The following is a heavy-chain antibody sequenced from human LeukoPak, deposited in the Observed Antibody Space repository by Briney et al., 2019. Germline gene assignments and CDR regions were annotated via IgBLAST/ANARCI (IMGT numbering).Heavy chain of an antibody. D-gene: IGHD1-7*01. CDR3: ARGTNRFDP. Sequence: SETLSLTCTVSGGSISSYYWSWIRQPPGRGLEWIGYVYYSGTTNYHPSLKSRVTILVDTSKNQFSLKLSSVTAADTAVYYCARGTNRFDPWDQGTLVTVSS. J-gene: IGHJ5*02. V-gene: IGHV4-59*01. CDR2: VYYSGTT. CDR1: GGSISSYY.